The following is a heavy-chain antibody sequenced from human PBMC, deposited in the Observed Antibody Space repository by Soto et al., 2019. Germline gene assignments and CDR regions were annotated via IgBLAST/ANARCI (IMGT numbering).Heavy chain of an antibody. V-gene: IGHV1-18*01. CDR1: GYSFITYG. J-gene: IGHJ4*02. CDR2: ISTHNGNT. CDR3: ARGPTDYHDISGNYFLDY. Sequence: QVQLVQSGAEAKKPGASLKGSCKVSGYSFITYGVSWVRQAPGQGLDWMGWISTHNGNTKYAGGLQGRVTMTTHTTTSTAYRELRSLRSDDTSVYYCARGPTDYHDISGNYFLDYGGQGPRVTVPS. D-gene: IGHD3-22*01.